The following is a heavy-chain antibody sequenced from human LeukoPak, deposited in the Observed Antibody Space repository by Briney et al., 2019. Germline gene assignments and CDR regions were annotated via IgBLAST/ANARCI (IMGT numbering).Heavy chain of an antibody. CDR1: GFTFSSYA. Sequence: GGSLRLSCAASGFTFSSYAMSWVRQAPGKGLEWVSGISGSGGSTDYADSVKGRFTISRDNAKNSLYLQMNSLRAEDTAVYYCARDGAGFDYWGQGTLVTVSS. J-gene: IGHJ4*02. D-gene: IGHD6-19*01. CDR3: ARDGAGFDY. CDR2: ISGSGGST. V-gene: IGHV3-23*01.